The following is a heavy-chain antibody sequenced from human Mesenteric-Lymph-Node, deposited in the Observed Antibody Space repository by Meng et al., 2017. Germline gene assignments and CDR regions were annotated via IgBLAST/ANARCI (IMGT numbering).Heavy chain of an antibody. CDR1: GFIFDEYA. CDR3: AKNIDPYSFSWYGCDD. D-gene: IGHD6-13*01. CDR2: ISWDGDTT. Sequence: GESLKISCAASGFIFDEYAMHWVRQAPGKGLEWVSLISWDGDTTYYADSVKGRFAISRDNSKNSLYLQMNSLRPEDTAVYYCAKNIDPYSFSWYGCDDWGLGTLVTGSS. J-gene: IGHJ4*02. V-gene: IGHV3-43D*03.